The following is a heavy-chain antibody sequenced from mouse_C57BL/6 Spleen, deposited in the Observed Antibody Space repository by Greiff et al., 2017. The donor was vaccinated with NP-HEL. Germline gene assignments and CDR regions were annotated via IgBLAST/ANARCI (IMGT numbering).Heavy chain of an antibody. CDR1: GFTFTDYY. CDR2: IRNKANGYTT. J-gene: IGHJ3*01. CDR3: ARGTPWFAY. Sequence: EVMLVESGGGLVQPGGSLSLSCAASGFTFTDYYMSWVRQPPGKALEWLGFIRNKANGYTTEYSASVKGRFTISRDNSQSVLYLQMNALRAEDSATYYCARGTPWFAYWGQGTLVTVSA. D-gene: IGHD3-3*01. V-gene: IGHV7-3*01.